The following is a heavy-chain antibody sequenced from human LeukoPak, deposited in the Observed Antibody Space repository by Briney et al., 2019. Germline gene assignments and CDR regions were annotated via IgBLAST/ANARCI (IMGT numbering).Heavy chain of an antibody. V-gene: IGHV6-1*01. CDR1: GDSVSSNSAA. D-gene: IGHD3-10*01. CDR3: AREELWFGELLSYYFDY. J-gene: IGHJ4*02. CDR2: TYYRSKWYN. Sequence: SQTLSLTCAISGDSVSSNSAAWNWIRQPPSRGLEWLGRTYYRSKWYNDYAVSVKSRITINPDTSKNQFSLQLNSVTPEDTAVYYCAREELWFGELLSYYFDYWGQGTLVTVSS.